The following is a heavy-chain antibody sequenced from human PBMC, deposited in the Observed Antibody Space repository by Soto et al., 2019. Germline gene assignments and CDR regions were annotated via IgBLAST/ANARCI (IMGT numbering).Heavy chain of an antibody. V-gene: IGHV3-30-3*01. Sequence: GGSLRLSCAASGFTFSSYAMHWVRQAPGKGLEWVAVISYDGSNKYYADSVKGRFTISRDNSKNTLYLQMNSLRAEDTAVYYCAKDLIVPGPLAGMDAWGQGTTVTVSS. CDR3: AKDLIVPGPLAGMDA. CDR2: ISYDGSNK. CDR1: GFTFSSYA. D-gene: IGHD1-26*01. J-gene: IGHJ6*02.